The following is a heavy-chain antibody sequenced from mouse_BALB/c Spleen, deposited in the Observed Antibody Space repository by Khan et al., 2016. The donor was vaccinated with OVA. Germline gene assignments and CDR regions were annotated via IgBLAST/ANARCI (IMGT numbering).Heavy chain of an antibody. D-gene: IGHD4-1*01. CDR1: GFTFSPYS. CDR2: ISSDGDYT. V-gene: IGHV5-6*01. J-gene: IGHJ3*01. CDR3: ATHLTGSFAY. Sequence: EVELVESGGDLVKSGGSLKLSCAASGFTFSPYSMSWVRQTPDKRLEWVATISSDGDYTYYQDSVKGRFNISRDNAKNTLYLQMSTLMSEDTAMYYCATHLTGSFAYWGQGTLVTVSA.